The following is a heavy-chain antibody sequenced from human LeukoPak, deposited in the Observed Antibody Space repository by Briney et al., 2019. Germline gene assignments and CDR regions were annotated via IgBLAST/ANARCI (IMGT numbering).Heavy chain of an antibody. CDR1: GFTFSDFY. V-gene: IGHV3-11*01. D-gene: IGHD3-10*01. CDR2: ITSSGSTI. CDR3: VRDGSLHYYGSGSDV. Sequence: PGGSLRLSCVASGFTFSDFYMSWIRQAPGKGLEWTSYITSSGSTIDYADSVKGRFTISRDNAKNSLYLQMDSLRAEDTATYYCVRDGSLHYYGSGSDVWGQGTLVIVSS. J-gene: IGHJ4*02.